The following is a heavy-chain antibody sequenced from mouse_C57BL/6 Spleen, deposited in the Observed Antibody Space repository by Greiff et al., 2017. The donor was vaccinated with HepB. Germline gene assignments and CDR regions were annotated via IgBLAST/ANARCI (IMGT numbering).Heavy chain of an antibody. CDR1: GYSITSGYY. CDR3: AQAGGYGSSYEYYFDY. D-gene: IGHD1-1*01. V-gene: IGHV3-6*01. Sequence: EVKLMESGPGLVKPSQSLSLTCSVTGYSITSGYYWNWIRQFPGNKLEWMGYISYDGSNNYNPSLKNRISITRDTSKNQFFLKLNSVTTEDTATYYCAQAGGYGSSYEYYFDYWGQGTTLTVSS. J-gene: IGHJ2*01. CDR2: ISYDGSN.